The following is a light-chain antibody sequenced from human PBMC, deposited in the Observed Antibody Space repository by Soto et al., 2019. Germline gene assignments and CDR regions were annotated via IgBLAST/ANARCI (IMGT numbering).Light chain of an antibody. Sequence: DMQMTQSPSSLSASVGDSVTSTCRASQDIRNDLGWYQQKPGKAPKRLIFSASTLDSGVPSRFSGGGFGTEFTLTISSLQPEDFATYYCLHHYNYPLTLGGGTKVEIK. CDR3: LHHYNYPLT. CDR2: SAS. CDR1: QDIRND. J-gene: IGKJ4*01. V-gene: IGKV1-17*01.